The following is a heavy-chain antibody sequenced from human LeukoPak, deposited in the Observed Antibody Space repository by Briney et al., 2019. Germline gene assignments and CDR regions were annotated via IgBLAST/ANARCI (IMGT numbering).Heavy chain of an antibody. J-gene: IGHJ4*02. V-gene: IGHV1-18*01. Sequence: ASVKVSCKASGYTFTSYGISWVLQAPGHGLGWMGWISAYNGNTNYAQKLQGRVTMTTDTSTSTAYMELRSLRSDDTAVYYCARDAPGEVTVAGDFDYWGQGTLVTVSS. D-gene: IGHD6-19*01. CDR2: ISAYNGNT. CDR3: ARDAPGEVTVAGDFDY. CDR1: GYTFTSYG.